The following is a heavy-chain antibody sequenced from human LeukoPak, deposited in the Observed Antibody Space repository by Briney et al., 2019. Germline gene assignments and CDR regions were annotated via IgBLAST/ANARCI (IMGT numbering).Heavy chain of an antibody. Sequence: GGSLRLSCAASGFTFGSYWMIWVRQAPGKGLEWVANIKQDGSEKYYVDSVKGRFTISRDNAKNSLYLQMNSLRAEDTAVYYCARGSVGAAVGLSWGQGTLVTVS. D-gene: IGHD6-13*01. V-gene: IGHV3-7*05. J-gene: IGHJ4*02. CDR3: ARGSVGAAVGLS. CDR2: IKQDGSEK. CDR1: GFTFGSYW.